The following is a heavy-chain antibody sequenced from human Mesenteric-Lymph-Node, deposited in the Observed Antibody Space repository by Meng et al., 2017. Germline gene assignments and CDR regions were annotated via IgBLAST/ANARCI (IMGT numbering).Heavy chain of an antibody. CDR3: ARADSSSVLVVY. CDR2: INSDGSST. D-gene: IGHD6-6*01. J-gene: IGHJ4*02. Sequence: VHLVESGGGVVQPGRSLRLSYAASGFTFSSYWMHWVRQAPGKGLVWVSRINSDGSSTSYADSVKGRFTISRDNAKNTLYLQMNSLRAEDTAVYYCARADSSSVLVVYWGQGTLVTVSS. CDR1: GFTFSSYW. V-gene: IGHV3-74*02.